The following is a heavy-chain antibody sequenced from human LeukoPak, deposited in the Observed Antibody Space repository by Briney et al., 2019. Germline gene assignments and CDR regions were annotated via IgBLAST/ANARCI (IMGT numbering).Heavy chain of an antibody. V-gene: IGHV3-23*01. CDR1: GFTFSSYV. CDR2: ISNSGGST. D-gene: IGHD6-13*01. Sequence: GGSLRLSCAASGFTFSSYVMSWVRQAPGKGLEWVSSISNSGGSTYYADSVKGRFTISRDNSKNTLYLQMNSLRAEDTAVYYCAKDLIAAAGTFDYWGQGTLVTVSS. CDR3: AKDLIAAAGTFDY. J-gene: IGHJ4*02.